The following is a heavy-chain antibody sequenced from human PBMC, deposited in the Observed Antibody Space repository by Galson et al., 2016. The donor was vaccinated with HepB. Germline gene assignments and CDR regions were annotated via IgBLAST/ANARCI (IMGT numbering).Heavy chain of an antibody. D-gene: IGHD3-16*01. J-gene: IGHJ6*04. Sequence: SLRLSCAASGFTFRNYGMTWVRQAPGKGLEVVSSISRSGDSTDYADSVKGRFTISRDNSKNTLSLQMSSLKTEDTGVYYCVRGSTAPDVWGKGTTVTVSS. V-gene: IGHV3-23*01. CDR3: VRGSTAPDV. CDR1: GFTFRNYG. CDR2: ISRSGDST.